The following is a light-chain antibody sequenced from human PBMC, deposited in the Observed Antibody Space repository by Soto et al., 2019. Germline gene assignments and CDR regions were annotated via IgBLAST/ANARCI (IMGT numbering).Light chain of an antibody. Sequence: IIMTQSPATLSVSPGERVTLSCRASQGVGSTLAWYRQQPGQAPRLLIYDAYIRASGVPARFSGSGSGTDFPLTISRLEPEDFAVYYCQQYGGPPPITFGQGTRLEIK. J-gene: IGKJ5*01. CDR2: DAY. CDR3: QQYGGPPPIT. V-gene: IGKV3-15*01. CDR1: QGVGST.